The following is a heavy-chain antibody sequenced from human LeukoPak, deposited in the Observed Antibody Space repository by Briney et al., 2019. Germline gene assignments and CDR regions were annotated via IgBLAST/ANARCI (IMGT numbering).Heavy chain of an antibody. Sequence: SETLSLTCTVSGDSISSYYWSWIRQPPGKGLEWIGDIYYTGSTNYNTSLKSRVTISVDTSKNQFSLKLSSVTAADTAVYYCARGPSSGTGSTSIDYWGQGTLVTVSS. V-gene: IGHV4-59*01. CDR3: ARGPSSGTGSTSIDY. CDR1: GDSISSYY. CDR2: IYYTGST. D-gene: IGHD1-7*01. J-gene: IGHJ4*02.